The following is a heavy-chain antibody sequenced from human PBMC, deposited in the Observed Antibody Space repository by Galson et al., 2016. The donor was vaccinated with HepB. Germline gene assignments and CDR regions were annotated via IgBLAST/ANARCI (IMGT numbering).Heavy chain of an antibody. V-gene: IGHV3-30*03. CDR2: ISSDGSNK. J-gene: IGHJ6*02. CDR3: ARDINDYVWGSYRPTANFYGMDV. CDR1: GFTFGSYG. Sequence: SLRLSCAASGFTFGSYGMHWVRQAPGKGLEWVAVISSDGSNKYYADSVKGRFTISRDSSKNTLSLQMNSLRAEDAAIYYCARDINDYVWGSYRPTANFYGMDVWGQGTTVTVSS. D-gene: IGHD3-16*02.